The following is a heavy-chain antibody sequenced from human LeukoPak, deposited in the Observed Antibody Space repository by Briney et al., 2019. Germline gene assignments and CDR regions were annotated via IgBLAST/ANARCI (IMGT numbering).Heavy chain of an antibody. D-gene: IGHD3-16*02. V-gene: IGHV3-48*04. CDR1: GFTFSSYS. J-gene: IGHJ3*02. Sequence: PGGSLRLSCAASGFTFSSYSMNWVRQAPGKGLEWVSYISSSSSTIYYADSVKGRFTISRDNAKNSLYLQMNSLRAEDTAVYYCARYEDYDYVWGSYRPDAFDIWGQGTMVTVSS. CDR3: ARYEDYDYVWGSYRPDAFDI. CDR2: ISSSSSTI.